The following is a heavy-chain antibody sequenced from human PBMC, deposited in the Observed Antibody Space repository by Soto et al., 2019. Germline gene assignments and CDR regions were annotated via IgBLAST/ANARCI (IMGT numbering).Heavy chain of an antibody. CDR2: MNPNTGGT. Sequence: QVQLVQSGAEVKKPGASVKVSCKASEYTFTGFFVHWVRQAPGQGLEWMGWMNPNTGGTKYAQKFQGWVTMTRDTSISTAYMELSRLKYDDTAVYYCARGEEHRDYVLGYWGQGTLVTVSS. V-gene: IGHV1-2*04. D-gene: IGHD3-16*01. J-gene: IGHJ4*02. CDR3: ARGEEHRDYVLGY. CDR1: EYTFTGFF.